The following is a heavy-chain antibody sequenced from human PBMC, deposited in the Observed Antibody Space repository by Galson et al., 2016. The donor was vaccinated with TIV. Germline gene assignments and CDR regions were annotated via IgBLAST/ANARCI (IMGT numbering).Heavy chain of an antibody. D-gene: IGHD3-16*01. CDR1: GCILASHV. CDR3: ARDRGGSGDFDY. J-gene: IGHJ4*02. CDR2: INVGNGDR. Sequence: SVKVSCKASGCILASHVMHWVRQAPGQRPEWMGWINVGNGDRKYSQRLQGRVTLSGDTSANTAFMELSSLRFEDTATYYCARDRGGSGDFDYWGQGTLVTVSS. V-gene: IGHV1-3*01.